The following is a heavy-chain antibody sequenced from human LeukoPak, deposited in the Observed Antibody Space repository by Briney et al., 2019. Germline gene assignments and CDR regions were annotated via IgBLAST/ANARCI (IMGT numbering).Heavy chain of an antibody. D-gene: IGHD4-17*01. V-gene: IGHV3-23*01. CDR3: AKDRYGDYSFDS. CDR2: ISGSGSSI. J-gene: IGHJ4*02. Sequence: PGGSLRLSCAASGFTFSTCGMNWVRKAPGKGLEGVSFISGSGSSIYHADSVKGRFTISRDNSNNTLYLQMNSLRAEDTAVYYCAKDRYGDYSFDSWGQGALVTVSS. CDR1: GFTFSTCG.